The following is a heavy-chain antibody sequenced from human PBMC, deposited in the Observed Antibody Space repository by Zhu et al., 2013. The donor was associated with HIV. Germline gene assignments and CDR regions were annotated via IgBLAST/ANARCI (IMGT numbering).Heavy chain of an antibody. J-gene: IGHJ4*02. CDR1: GYPFTDYY. Sequence: QVQLVQSAAEVKPPGASVKVSCKASGYPFTDYYVHWIRQAPGQGLEWMGWMYPNNGATIYEKKFQDRVTTTRDTSITTAYMEVRRLRSDDTAVYYCARTRTGAGYWSDSWGQGTLVTVSS. V-gene: IGHV1-2*02. CDR2: MYPNNGAT. D-gene: IGHD3-9*01. CDR3: ARTRTGAGYWSDS.